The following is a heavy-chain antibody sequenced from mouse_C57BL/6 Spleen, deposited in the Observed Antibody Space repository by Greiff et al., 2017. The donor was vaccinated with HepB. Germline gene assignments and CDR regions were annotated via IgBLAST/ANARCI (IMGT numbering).Heavy chain of an antibody. J-gene: IGHJ2*01. Sequence: EVKVEESGGGLVQPGGSMKLSCVASGFTFSNYWMNWVRQSPEKGLEWVAQIRLKSDNYATHYAESVKGRFTISRDDSKSSVYLQMNNLRAEDTGIYYCTSGYSNYFDYWGQGTTLTVSS. D-gene: IGHD2-5*01. CDR3: TSGYSNYFDY. CDR2: IRLKSDNYAT. CDR1: GFTFSNYW. V-gene: IGHV6-3*01.